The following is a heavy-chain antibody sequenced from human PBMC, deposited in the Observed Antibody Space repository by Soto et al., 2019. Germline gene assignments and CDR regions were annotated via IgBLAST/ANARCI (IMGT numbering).Heavy chain of an antibody. D-gene: IGHD3-22*01. J-gene: IGHJ4*02. V-gene: IGHV4-31*02. CDR1: TGSISSGGHY. CDR2: IYYSGTT. Sequence: PSETLPHTCSVSTGSISSGGHYWSWLRQHPETGLEWIGYIYYSGTTYYNPSLKSRVTISVDTSKNQFSLRLNSVTAADTAVYYCARDSSGYSSLDDWGQGTLVTVS. CDR3: ARDSSGYSSLDD.